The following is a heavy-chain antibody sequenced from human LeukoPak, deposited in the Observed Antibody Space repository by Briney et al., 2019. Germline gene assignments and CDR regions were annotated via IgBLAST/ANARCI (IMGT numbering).Heavy chain of an antibody. CDR2: ISGSGGST. CDR1: GFTFSSYA. Sequence: GGSLRLSCAASGFTFSSYAMSWVRQAPGKGLEWVSAISGSGGSTYYADSVKGRFTISRDNSKNTLYLQMNSLRAEDTAVYYCTTDLNLSPGSSWYRDYWGQGTLVTVSS. V-gene: IGHV3-23*01. CDR3: TTDLNLSPGSSWYRDY. J-gene: IGHJ4*02. D-gene: IGHD6-13*01.